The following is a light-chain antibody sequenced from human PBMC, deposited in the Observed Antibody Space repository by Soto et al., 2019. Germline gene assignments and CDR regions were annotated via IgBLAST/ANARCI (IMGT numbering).Light chain of an antibody. Sequence: DIQMTQSPSTLSASVGDRVTITCRASQSVGSWLAWYQQKPGKTPKLLIYKASSLESGVPSRFSGSGSWTEVSLTISSLQPDDFASYHCQQYGSSSPWTFGQGTKVEIK. CDR3: QQYGSSSPWT. J-gene: IGKJ1*01. CDR1: QSVGSW. CDR2: KAS. V-gene: IGKV1-5*03.